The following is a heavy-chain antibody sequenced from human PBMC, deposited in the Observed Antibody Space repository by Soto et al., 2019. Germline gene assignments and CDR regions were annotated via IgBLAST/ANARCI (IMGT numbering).Heavy chain of an antibody. CDR3: AKDDPIRIVVVPAAVDY. Sequence: GSLRLSCAASGFTFSSYGMHWVRQAPGKGLEWVAVISYDGSNKYYADSVKGRFTISRDNSKNTLYLQMNSLRAEDTAVYYCAKDDPIRIVVVPAAVDYWGQGTLVTVSS. J-gene: IGHJ4*02. CDR2: ISYDGSNK. V-gene: IGHV3-30*18. D-gene: IGHD2-2*01. CDR1: GFTFSSYG.